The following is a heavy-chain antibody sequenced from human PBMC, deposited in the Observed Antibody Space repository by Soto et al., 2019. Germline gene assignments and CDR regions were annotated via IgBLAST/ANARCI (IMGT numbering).Heavy chain of an antibody. J-gene: IGHJ6*02. D-gene: IGHD5-12*01. Sequence: PSETLSLTCTVSGGSISSGGYYWSWIRQHPGKGLEWIGYIYYSGSTYYNPSLKSRVTISVDTSKNQFSLKLSSVTAADTAVYYCAIVDIGTYGMDVWGQGTTVTVSS. CDR2: IYYSGST. V-gene: IGHV4-31*03. CDR3: AIVDIGTYGMDV. CDR1: GGSISSGGYY.